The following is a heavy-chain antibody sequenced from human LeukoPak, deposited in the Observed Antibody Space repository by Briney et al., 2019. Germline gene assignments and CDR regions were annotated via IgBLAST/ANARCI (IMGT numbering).Heavy chain of an antibody. V-gene: IGHV3-48*02. CDR2: ISSSSSSI. CDR1: GFTLSLYS. Sequence: PGGSLRLSCAASGFTLSLYSMTWVRQPPGKGLEWVSYISSSSSSIQYADSVKGRFTISRDSAKNSLYLQMNSLRDEDTAIYYCARSNYGDSSRYGYWGQGTLVTASS. D-gene: IGHD2-21*02. CDR3: ARSNYGDSSRYGY. J-gene: IGHJ4*02.